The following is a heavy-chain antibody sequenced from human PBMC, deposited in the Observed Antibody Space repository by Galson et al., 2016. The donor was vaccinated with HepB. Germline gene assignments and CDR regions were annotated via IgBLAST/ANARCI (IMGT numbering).Heavy chain of an antibody. CDR3: TRGWIREYSSGNGGGNGGDH. J-gene: IGHJ4*02. V-gene: IGHV3-53*01. D-gene: IGHD2-21*01. CDR1: GFIVCSNY. CDR2: LYASGKT. Sequence: SLRLSCAASGFIVCSNYMNWVRQAPGNGLEWVSVLYASGKTYYADSVKGRFTISRDNSKNILFLQMNSLRAEDTAVYYCTRGWIREYSSGNGGGNGGDHWGQGTLVTVSS.